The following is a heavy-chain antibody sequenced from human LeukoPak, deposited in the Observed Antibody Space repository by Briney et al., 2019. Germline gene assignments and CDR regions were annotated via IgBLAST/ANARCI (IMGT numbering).Heavy chain of an antibody. J-gene: IGHJ3*02. D-gene: IGHD4-17*01. CDR3: ARETGDYDAFDI. Sequence: SQTLSLTCTVSGGSISSGDYYWSWIRQPPGKGLEWSGYIYYSGSTYYNPSLKSRVTISVDTSKNQFSLKLSSVTAADTAVYYCARETGDYDAFDIWGQGTMVTVSS. CDR2: IYYSGST. V-gene: IGHV4-30-4*08. CDR1: GGSISSGDYY.